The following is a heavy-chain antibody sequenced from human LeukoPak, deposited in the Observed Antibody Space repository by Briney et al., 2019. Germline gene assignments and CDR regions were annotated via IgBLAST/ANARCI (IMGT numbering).Heavy chain of an antibody. V-gene: IGHV3-23*01. Sequence: PGGSLRLSCAASGFTFSSYAMNWVRQAPGKGLEWVSSISSSSSYIYFADSLKGRFTISRDNSKNTLYLQMNSLRAEDTAVYYCAKDGRAIAAAGYFDYWGQGTLVTVSS. J-gene: IGHJ4*02. CDR2: ISSSSSYI. CDR1: GFTFSSYA. D-gene: IGHD6-13*01. CDR3: AKDGRAIAAAGYFDY.